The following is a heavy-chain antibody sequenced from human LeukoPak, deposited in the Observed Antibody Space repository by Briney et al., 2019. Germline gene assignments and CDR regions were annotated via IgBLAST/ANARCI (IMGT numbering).Heavy chain of an antibody. CDR3: ARDGSGWYREGGGNYYGMDV. J-gene: IGHJ6*02. D-gene: IGHD6-19*01. CDR2: FYSGGST. Sequence: PGGSLRLSCAASGFPVSSNYMAGVRQAPGKGLGWVSIFYSGGSTYYADSVKGRFTISRDNSKNTLYLQMNSLRAEDTAVYYCARDGSGWYREGGGNYYGMDVWGQGTTVTVSS. V-gene: IGHV3-53*01. CDR1: GFPVSSNY.